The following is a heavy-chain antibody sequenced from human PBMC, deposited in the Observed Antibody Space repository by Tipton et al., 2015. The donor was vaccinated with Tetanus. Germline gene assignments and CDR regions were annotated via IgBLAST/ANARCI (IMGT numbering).Heavy chain of an antibody. CDR1: GGSISTGGYY. CDR2: IYNSGST. J-gene: IGHJ4*02. V-gene: IGHV4-31*03. D-gene: IGHD1-26*01. Sequence: LRLSCTVSGGSISTGGYYWSWIRQHPGKGLEWIGDIYNSGSTYYNPSLKSRVTISVDTSENHFSLKLNSVTAADTAVYFCARDQARGARGWNYFDYWGQGIQVTVSP. CDR3: ARDQARGARGWNYFDY.